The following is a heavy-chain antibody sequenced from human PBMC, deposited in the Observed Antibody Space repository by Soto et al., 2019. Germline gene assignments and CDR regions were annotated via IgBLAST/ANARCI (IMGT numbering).Heavy chain of an antibody. CDR1: GGTFSSYA. J-gene: IGHJ6*01. Sequence: GASVKVSCKAPGGTFSSYAISWVRQAPGQGPEWMVGIIPIFGTANYAQNFQSRVTIIADESTSTAYMELRSLRSEDTAVYYCAISTAVVITGSHDSVMDFWCQAPTVTVTS. CDR2: IIPIFGTA. CDR3: AISTAVVITGSHDSVMDF. V-gene: IGHV1-69*13. D-gene: IGHD3-22*01.